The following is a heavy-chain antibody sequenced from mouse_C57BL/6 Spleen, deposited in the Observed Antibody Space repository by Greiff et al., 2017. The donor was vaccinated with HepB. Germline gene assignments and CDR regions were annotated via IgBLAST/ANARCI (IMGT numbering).Heavy chain of an antibody. J-gene: IGHJ4*01. CDR3: ARSLYDYAMDY. D-gene: IGHD2-3*01. Sequence: QVQLQQPGAELVKPGASVKLSCKASGYTFTSYWMQWVKQRPGQGLEWIGEIDPSDSYTNYNQKFKGKATLTVDTSSSTAYMQLSSLTSEDSAVYYCARSLYDYAMDYWGQGTSVTVSS. CDR2: IDPSDSYT. CDR1: GYTFTSYW. V-gene: IGHV1-50*01.